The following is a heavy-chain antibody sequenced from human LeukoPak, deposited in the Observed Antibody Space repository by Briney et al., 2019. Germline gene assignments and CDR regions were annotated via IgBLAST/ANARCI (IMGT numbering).Heavy chain of an antibody. V-gene: IGHV1-18*01. D-gene: IGHD2-2*01. CDR3: ARILVPAAPTTGGYYYYYMDV. J-gene: IGHJ6*03. CDR2: ISAYNGNT. Sequence: ASVKVSCKASGYTFTSYGISWVRQAPGQGLEWMGWISAYNGNTNYAQKLQGRVTMTTDTSTSTAYMELRSLRSNDTAVYYCARILVPAAPTTGGYYYYYMDVWGKGTTVTVSS. CDR1: GYTFTSYG.